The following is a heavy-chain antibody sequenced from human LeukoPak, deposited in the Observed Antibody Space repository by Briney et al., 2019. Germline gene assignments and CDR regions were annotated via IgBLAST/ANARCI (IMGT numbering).Heavy chain of an antibody. CDR3: ARDTHSGSYEQGIDY. D-gene: IGHD1-26*01. V-gene: IGHV3-11*01. J-gene: IGHJ4*02. CDR1: GFTFSDYY. Sequence: GGSLRLSCAASGFTFSDYYMSWIRQAPGKGLEWVSYISSSGSTIYYADSVKGRFTISRDNAKNSLYLQMNSLRAEDTAVYYCARDTHSGSYEQGIDYLGQGTLVTVSS. CDR2: ISSSGSTI.